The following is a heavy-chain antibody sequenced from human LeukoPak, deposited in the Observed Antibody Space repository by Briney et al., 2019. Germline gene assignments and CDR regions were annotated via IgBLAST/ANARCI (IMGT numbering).Heavy chain of an antibody. CDR2: INPNSGGT. D-gene: IGHD6-13*01. V-gene: IGHV1-2*02. CDR1: GYTFTGYY. J-gene: IGHJ6*03. Sequence: ASVKVSCKASGYTFTGYYMHWVRQAPGQGLEWMGWINPNSGGTNYAQKFQGRVTMTRDTSISTAYMELSRLRSDDTAVYYCAGGSSSGVYYYYYYMDVWGKGTTVTVSS. CDR3: AGGSSSGVYYYYYYMDV.